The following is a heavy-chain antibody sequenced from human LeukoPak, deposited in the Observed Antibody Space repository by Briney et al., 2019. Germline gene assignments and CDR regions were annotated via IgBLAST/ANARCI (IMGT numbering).Heavy chain of an antibody. CDR2: ISAYNGNT. CDR3: ARILEWLRISPLDY. D-gene: IGHD5-12*01. CDR1: GYTFTSYG. J-gene: IGHJ4*02. V-gene: IGHV1-18*01. Sequence: ASVEVSCKASGYTFTSYGISWVRQAPGQGLEWMGWISAYNGNTNYAQKLQGRVTMTTDTSTSTAYMELRSLRSDDTAVYYCARILEWLRISPLDYWGQGTLVTVPS.